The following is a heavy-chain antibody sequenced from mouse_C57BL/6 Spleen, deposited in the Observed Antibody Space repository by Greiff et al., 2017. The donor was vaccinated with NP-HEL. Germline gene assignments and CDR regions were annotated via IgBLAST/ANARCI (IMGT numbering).Heavy chain of an antibody. V-gene: IGHV1-55*01. CDR1: GYTFTSYW. J-gene: IGHJ2*01. Sequence: QVQLQQSGAELVKPGASVKMSCKASGYTFTSYWITWVKQRPGQGLEWIGDIYPGSGSTNYNEKFKSKATLTVDTSSSTAYMQLSSLTSEDSAVYYCARYPSTVVNYFDYWGQGTTLTVSS. CDR3: ARYPSTVVNYFDY. D-gene: IGHD1-1*01. CDR2: IYPGSGST.